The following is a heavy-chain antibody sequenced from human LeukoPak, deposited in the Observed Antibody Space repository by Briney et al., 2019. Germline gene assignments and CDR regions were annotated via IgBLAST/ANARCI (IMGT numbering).Heavy chain of an antibody. CDR1: GFTFSSYS. CDR3: ARSPTMGTTLNY. D-gene: IGHD4-17*01. J-gene: IGHJ4*02. Sequence: PGGSLRLSCAASGFTFSSYSMNWVRQAPGKGLEWISYISSSGSRIFYADSVKDRFTISRDNAKNSLYLQMNSLRAEDTALYYCARSPTMGTTLNYWGQGTLVTVSS. V-gene: IGHV3-48*04. CDR2: ISSSGSRI.